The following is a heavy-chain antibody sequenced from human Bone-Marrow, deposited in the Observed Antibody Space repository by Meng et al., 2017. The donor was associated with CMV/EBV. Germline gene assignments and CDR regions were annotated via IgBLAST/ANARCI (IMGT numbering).Heavy chain of an antibody. Sequence: QEQLVQSGAEVKKPGASVKVSFKASGYTFTGYYMHWVRQAPGQGLEWMGWINPNSGGTNYAQKFQGRVTMTRDTSISTAYMELSRLRSDDTAVYYCARDLDYGDYASDYWGQGTLVTVSS. J-gene: IGHJ4*02. D-gene: IGHD4-17*01. V-gene: IGHV1-2*02. CDR1: GYTFTGYY. CDR2: INPNSGGT. CDR3: ARDLDYGDYASDY.